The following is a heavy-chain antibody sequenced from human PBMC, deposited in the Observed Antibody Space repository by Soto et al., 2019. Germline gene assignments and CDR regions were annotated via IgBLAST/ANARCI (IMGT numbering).Heavy chain of an antibody. CDR2: ISVSGGRI. D-gene: IGHD2-21*01. CDR3: AEDACGTECFSHFDY. J-gene: IGHJ4*02. CDR1: GFIFSTSA. V-gene: IGHV3-23*01. Sequence: EVQLLESGGGLVQPGGSLRLSCAASGFIFSTSAMNWVRQAPGKGLEWVSSISVSGGRIYYADSVKGRFTISRDNSKNTLYLQMNSLRAEDTAVYYWAEDACGTECFSHFDYWGQGALVTVSS.